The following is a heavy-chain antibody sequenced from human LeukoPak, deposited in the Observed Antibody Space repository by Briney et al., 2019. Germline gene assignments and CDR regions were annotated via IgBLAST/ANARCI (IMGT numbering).Heavy chain of an antibody. CDR1: GFTFSSYA. CDR3: ARVLTLWFGALDY. J-gene: IGHJ4*02. D-gene: IGHD3-10*01. Sequence: GGSLRLSCAASGFTFSSYAMSWVRQAPGKGLEWVSVICGSGGTTYYAESVRGPFTISRDNSKNTVYLQMNSLRADDTALYYCARVLTLWFGALDYWGQGRMVSV. CDR2: ICGSGGTT. V-gene: IGHV3-23*01.